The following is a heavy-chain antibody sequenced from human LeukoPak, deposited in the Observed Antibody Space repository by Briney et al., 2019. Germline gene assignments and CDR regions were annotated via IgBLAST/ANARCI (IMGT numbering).Heavy chain of an antibody. CDR1: GFTFSSYG. Sequence: PGGSLRLSCAASGFTFSSYGMHWVRQAPGKGLEWVAVISYDGSNKYYADSVKGRFSISRDNSKNTLYLQMNSLRAEDTAVYYCAKAWYSIEPFDYWGQGTLVTVSS. D-gene: IGHD6-13*01. V-gene: IGHV3-30*18. CDR3: AKAWYSIEPFDY. J-gene: IGHJ4*02. CDR2: ISYDGSNK.